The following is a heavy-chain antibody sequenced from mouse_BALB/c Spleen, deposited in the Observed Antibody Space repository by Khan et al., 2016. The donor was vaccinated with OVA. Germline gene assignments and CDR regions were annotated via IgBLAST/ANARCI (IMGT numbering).Heavy chain of an antibody. Sequence: QVQLKESGPGLVAPSQSLSITCTVSGFSLSSHGVHWVRQPPGKGLEWLGVIWAGGNAHYNSALMSRLSISKDNSKSQVFLKMNSLQTDDTAMYCCARGMDYWGQGTSVTVSS. CDR3: ARGMDY. CDR2: IWAGGNA. J-gene: IGHJ4*01. CDR1: GFSLSSHG. V-gene: IGHV2-9*02.